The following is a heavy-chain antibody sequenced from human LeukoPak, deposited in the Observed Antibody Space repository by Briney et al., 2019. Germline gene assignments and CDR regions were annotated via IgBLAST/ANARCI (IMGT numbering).Heavy chain of an antibody. J-gene: IGHJ3*02. CDR1: GGSIGTYS. CDR3: ARVRGDAFDI. Sequence: PSETLSLTCTVSGGSIGTYSWNWIRQPPGKGLEWIGYIYYSGTTNYNPSLKSRVTISVDTSKNQFSLKLSSVTAADTAVYYCARVRGDAFDIWGQGTMVTVSS. V-gene: IGHV4-59*01. CDR2: IYYSGTT.